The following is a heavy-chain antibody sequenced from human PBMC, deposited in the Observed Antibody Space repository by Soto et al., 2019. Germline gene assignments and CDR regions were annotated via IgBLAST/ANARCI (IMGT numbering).Heavy chain of an antibody. CDR1: GGSFSPYF. CDR3: ARGRRAAGSQNWFDP. V-gene: IGHV4-34*01. J-gene: IGHJ5*02. Sequence: SETLSLTCAVYGGSFSPYFWTWIRQPPGKGLEWNGEVRHTGSTNYNPSLKSRVTISVDASKNQFSLNLTSVTAADTAVYFCARGRRAAGSQNWFDPWGQGTPVTVSS. CDR2: VRHTGST. D-gene: IGHD6-13*01.